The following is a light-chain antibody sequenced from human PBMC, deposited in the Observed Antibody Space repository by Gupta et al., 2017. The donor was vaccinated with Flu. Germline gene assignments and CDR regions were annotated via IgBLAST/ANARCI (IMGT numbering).Light chain of an antibody. CDR1: KLGHRY. V-gene: IGLV3-1*01. CDR2: QDN. CDR3: QTWDSSIVV. J-gene: IGLJ2*01. Sequence: SYELSQPPSVSVSPGQTAGITCSGDKLGHRYASWYQQKPGQSPVLVIYQDNKLPSGIPERFSGSNSGNTATLTISGTQAMDEADYYCQTWDSSIVVFGGGTKLTVL.